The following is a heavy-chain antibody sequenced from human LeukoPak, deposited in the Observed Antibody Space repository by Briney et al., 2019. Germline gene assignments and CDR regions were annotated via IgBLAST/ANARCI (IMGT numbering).Heavy chain of an antibody. CDR1: GFTFSDYS. CDR2: IGTNISAM. D-gene: IGHD3-22*01. CDR3: ARSFYYYDSDY. J-gene: IGHJ4*02. Sequence: GGSLRLSCAASGFTFSDYSMNWVRQAPGKGLEWLSYIGTNISAMYYADSVRGRFTISRDYAKNSLYLQMNSLRAEDTAVYYCARSFYYYDSDYWGQGTLVTVSS. V-gene: IGHV3-48*04.